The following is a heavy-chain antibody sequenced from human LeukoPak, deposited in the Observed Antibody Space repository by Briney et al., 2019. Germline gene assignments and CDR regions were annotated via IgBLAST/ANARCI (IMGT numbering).Heavy chain of an antibody. Sequence: SETLSLTCAVSGGSISSSCWSWIRQPPGTGLEWVGYIYYSGSTNYNPSLKSRITISVDSSKKQFPLKLTSVTAADTAVYYCARVTSGWYYFDYWGQGTLVTVSS. V-gene: IGHV4-59*01. CDR3: ARVTSGWYYFDY. J-gene: IGHJ4*02. CDR1: GGSISSSC. D-gene: IGHD6-19*01. CDR2: IYYSGST.